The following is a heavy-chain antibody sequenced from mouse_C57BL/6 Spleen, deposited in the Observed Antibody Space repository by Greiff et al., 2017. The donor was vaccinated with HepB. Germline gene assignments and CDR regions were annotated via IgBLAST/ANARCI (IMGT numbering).Heavy chain of an antibody. CDR3: ASYGNYVEYAMDY. CDR2: IWSGGST. Sequence: VKLVETGPGLVQPSQSLSITCTVSGFSLTSYGVHWVRQSPGKGLEWLGVIWSGGSTDYNAAFISRLSISKDNSKSQVFFKMNSLQADDTAIYYCASYGNYVEYAMDYWGQGTSVTVSS. CDR1: GFSLTSYG. J-gene: IGHJ4*01. D-gene: IGHD2-1*01. V-gene: IGHV2-2*01.